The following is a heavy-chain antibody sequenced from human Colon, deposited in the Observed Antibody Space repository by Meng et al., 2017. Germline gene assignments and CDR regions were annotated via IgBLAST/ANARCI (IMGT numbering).Heavy chain of an antibody. CDR2: MNPNTGNT. CDR1: GYTYSTYD. J-gene: IGHJ4*02. V-gene: IGHV1-8*01. Sequence: ASVKVFCKASGYTYSTYDVHWVRQATGQGLEWMGWMNPNTGNTVYAQKFQGRVVMTRDTSISTAYMELSSLTSADTAVYFCATPSVAAGSVFDSWGQGTLVTVSS. D-gene: IGHD6-13*01. CDR3: ATPSVAAGSVFDS.